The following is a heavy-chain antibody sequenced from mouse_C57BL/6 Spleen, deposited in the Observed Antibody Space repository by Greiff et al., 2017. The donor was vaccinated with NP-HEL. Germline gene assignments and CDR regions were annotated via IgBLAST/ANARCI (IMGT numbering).Heavy chain of an antibody. CDR2: INPNNGGT. Sequence: VQLQQSGPELVKPGASVKISCKASGYTFTDYYMNWVKQSHGKSLEWIGDINPNNGGTSYKQKFKGKATLTVDKSSSTAYMELRSLTSEDSAVYYCARASYYYGSSYGYFDVWGTGTTVTVSS. J-gene: IGHJ1*03. V-gene: IGHV1-26*01. CDR1: GYTFTDYY. D-gene: IGHD1-1*01. CDR3: ARASYYYGSSYGYFDV.